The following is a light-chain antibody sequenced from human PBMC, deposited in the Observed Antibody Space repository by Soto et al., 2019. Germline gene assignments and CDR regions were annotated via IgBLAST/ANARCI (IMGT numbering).Light chain of an antibody. CDR3: QQSYSTPRT. Sequence: DIQMTQSPSSLSAFVGDRVTITCRASHSISNYLNWYQQKPGKAPKLLIYAASNLQSGVPSRFSASGSGTDFTLIISSLQPEDFATYHCQQSYSTPRTFGQGTKVEIK. CDR2: AAS. J-gene: IGKJ1*01. V-gene: IGKV1-39*01. CDR1: HSISNY.